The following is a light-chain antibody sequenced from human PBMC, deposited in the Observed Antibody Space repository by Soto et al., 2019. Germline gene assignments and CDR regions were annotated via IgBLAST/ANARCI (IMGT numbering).Light chain of an antibody. CDR2: DAT. CDR3: QQYDNVRFT. CDR1: QDIGNY. Sequence: DIQMTQSPSSLSASVGDKVTITCQASQDIGNYLNWYQQKPGKVPNLLIYDATYLETGVPSRFSGSGSGTDFTFTISSLQPEDIATYYCQQYDNVRFTFGTGTKVEIK. V-gene: IGKV1-33*01. J-gene: IGKJ3*01.